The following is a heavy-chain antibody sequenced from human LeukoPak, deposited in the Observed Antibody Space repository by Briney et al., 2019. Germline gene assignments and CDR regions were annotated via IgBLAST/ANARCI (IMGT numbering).Heavy chain of an antibody. D-gene: IGHD6-6*01. Sequence: GGSLRLSCAASGFSFRSYWMHWVRRAPGKGLVWVSRISTDGRSTNYADFVKGRFTSYRDNAKNTLYLQMNSLRAEDTAVYYCAADKLEEGFDIWGQGTMVTVSS. CDR3: AADKLEEGFDI. V-gene: IGHV3-74*01. CDR2: ISTDGRST. CDR1: GFSFRSYW. J-gene: IGHJ3*02.